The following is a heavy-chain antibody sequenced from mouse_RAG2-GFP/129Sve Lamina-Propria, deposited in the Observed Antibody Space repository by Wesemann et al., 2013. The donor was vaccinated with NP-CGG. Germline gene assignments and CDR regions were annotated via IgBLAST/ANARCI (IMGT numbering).Heavy chain of an antibody. Sequence: GNGATSYNQKFKGKATLTVDKSSSTAYMQLSSLTSEDSAVYFCARGDGYYYFDYWGQGTTLTVSS. J-gene: IGHJ2*01. CDR3: ARGDGYYYFDY. D-gene: IGHD2-3*01. V-gene: IGHV1-12*01. CDR2: GNGAT.